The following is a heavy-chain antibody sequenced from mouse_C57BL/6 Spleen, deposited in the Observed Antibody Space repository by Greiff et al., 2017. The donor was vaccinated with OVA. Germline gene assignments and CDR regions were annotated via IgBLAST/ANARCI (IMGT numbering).Heavy chain of an antibody. D-gene: IGHD1-1*01. CDR1: GYTFTSYW. CDR3: ARTYYYGSSYVRWYFDV. V-gene: IGHV1-55*01. J-gene: IGHJ1*03. Sequence: QVQLQQSGAELVKPGASVKMSCKASGYTFTSYWITWVKQRPGQGLEWIGDIYPGSGSTNYNEKFKSKATLTVDTSSSTAYMQLSSLTSEDSAVYYCARTYYYGSSYVRWYFDVWGTGTTVTVSS. CDR2: IYPGSGST.